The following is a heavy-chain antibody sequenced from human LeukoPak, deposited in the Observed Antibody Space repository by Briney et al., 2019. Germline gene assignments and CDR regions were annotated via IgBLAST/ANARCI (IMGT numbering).Heavy chain of an antibody. V-gene: IGHV4-31*03. Sequence: PSETLSLTCTVSGGSISSGGYYWSWIRQHPGKGLEWIGYIYYTGSTYYNPSLKSRVTISVDTSKNQFSLKLSSVTAADTAVYYCAREAAGYQAVGDYWGQGTLVTVSS. CDR3: AREAAGYQAVGDY. J-gene: IGHJ4*02. CDR2: IYYTGST. D-gene: IGHD6-13*01. CDR1: GGSISSGGYY.